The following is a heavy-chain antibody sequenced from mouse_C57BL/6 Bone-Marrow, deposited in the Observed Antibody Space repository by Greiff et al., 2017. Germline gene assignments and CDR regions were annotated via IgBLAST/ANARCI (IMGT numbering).Heavy chain of an antibody. CDR2: INSDGGST. CDR3: ARHGDYVYAMDY. J-gene: IGHJ4*01. CDR1: EYEFPSHD. V-gene: IGHV5-2*01. D-gene: IGHD2-4*01. Sequence: EVKLMESGGGLVQPGESLKLSCESNEYEFPSHDMSWVRKTPEKRLELVAVINSDGGSTYYPDTMERRFIISRDNTKKTLYLQMSSLRSEDTALYYCARHGDYVYAMDYWGQGTSVTVSS.